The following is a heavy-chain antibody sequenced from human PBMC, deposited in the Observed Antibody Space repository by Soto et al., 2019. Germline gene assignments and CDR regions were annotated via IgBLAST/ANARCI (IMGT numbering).Heavy chain of an antibody. D-gene: IGHD6-6*01. CDR1: GGSISSSNW. CDR3: ARGLRGSSSVRNYYYYMDV. Sequence: PSETLSLTCAVSGGSISSSNWWSWVRQPPGKGLEWIGEIYHSGSTNYNPSLKSRVTISVDKSKNQFSLKLSSVTAADTAVYYCARGLRGSSSVRNYYYYMDVWGKGTTVTVSS. CDR2: IYHSGST. V-gene: IGHV4-4*02. J-gene: IGHJ6*03.